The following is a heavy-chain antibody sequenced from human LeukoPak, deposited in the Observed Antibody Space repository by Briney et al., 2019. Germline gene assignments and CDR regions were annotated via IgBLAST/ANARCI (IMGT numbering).Heavy chain of an antibody. CDR3: ARDSDYDSSGYYFN. D-gene: IGHD3-22*01. CDR2: IIPIFGIA. J-gene: IGHJ4*02. Sequence: PVKVSCKASGGTFSSYAISWVRQAPGQGLEWMGRIIPIFGIANYAQKFQGRVTITADKSTSTAYMELSSLRSEDTAVYYCARDSDYDSSGYYFNWGQGTLVTVSS. V-gene: IGHV1-69*04. CDR1: GGTFSSYA.